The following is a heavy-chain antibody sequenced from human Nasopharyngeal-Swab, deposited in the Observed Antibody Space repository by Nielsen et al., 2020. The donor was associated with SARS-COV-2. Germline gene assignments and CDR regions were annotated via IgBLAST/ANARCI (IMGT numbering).Heavy chain of an antibody. CDR3: ARRKEILWLGSQRHGMDV. CDR1: GFSFNNYG. V-gene: IGHV3-30*03. D-gene: IGHD3-10*01. Sequence: GKSLKISCTASGFSFNNYGMHWVRQAPGKGLEWVAIISYEGSIKHYADYVEGRFTISRDASKNTLYLQMNSLRPEDTAVYYCARRKEILWLGSQRHGMDVWGQGTTVTVSS. CDR2: ISYEGSIK. J-gene: IGHJ6*02.